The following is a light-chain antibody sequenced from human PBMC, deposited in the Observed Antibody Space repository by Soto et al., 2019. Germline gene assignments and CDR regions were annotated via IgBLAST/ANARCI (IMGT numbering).Light chain of an antibody. CDR1: QSISTY. V-gene: IGKV1-39*01. CDR2: TTS. J-gene: IGKJ1*01. CDR3: QQSYSRPRT. Sequence: IQMTPSPSSRSPDVGDIFTITWRAIQSISTYLNWYLQKPGKVPNLLIYTTSILESGVPSRFSGSGSGTDFTLTISSLQPEDFATYFCQQSYSRPRTFGPGTKVDIK.